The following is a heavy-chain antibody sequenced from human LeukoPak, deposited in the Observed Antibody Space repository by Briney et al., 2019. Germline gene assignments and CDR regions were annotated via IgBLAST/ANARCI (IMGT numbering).Heavy chain of an antibody. D-gene: IGHD6-19*01. Sequence: AASVKVSCKASGYTFTSYGISWVRQAPGQGLEWMGWISAYNGNTNYAQKLQGRVTMTTDTSTSTAYTELRSLRSDDTAVYYCARAQLYSSGWFDYWGQGTLVTVSS. CDR2: ISAYNGNT. V-gene: IGHV1-18*01. J-gene: IGHJ5*01. CDR1: GYTFTSYG. CDR3: ARAQLYSSGWFDY.